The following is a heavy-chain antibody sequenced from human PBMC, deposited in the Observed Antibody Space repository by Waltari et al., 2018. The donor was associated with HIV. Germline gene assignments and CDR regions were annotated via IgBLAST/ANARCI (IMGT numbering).Heavy chain of an antibody. J-gene: IGHJ4*02. D-gene: IGHD3-16*02. CDR3: ARRFPLLTLGGLIAPFDY. CDR2: ISHSGIA. CDR1: GESFTGHY. V-gene: IGHV4-34*01. Sequence: QVQLQQWGAGLLTPSDTLSLTCAVYGESFTGHYWNWIRQSPGKGLEWIAEISHSGIANYNPSLESRVTTSVDTPKNQFSLKMLFLTAADTAVYYCARRFPLLTLGGLIAPFDYWGQGTLVSVSS.